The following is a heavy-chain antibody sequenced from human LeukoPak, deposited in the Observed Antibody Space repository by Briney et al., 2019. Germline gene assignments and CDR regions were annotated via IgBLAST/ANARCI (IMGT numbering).Heavy chain of an antibody. V-gene: IGHV5-51*01. J-gene: IGHJ3*02. D-gene: IGHD1-1*01. CDR3: ARPRFEYNWDDVVRGAFDI. CDR1: GYSFTSYW. Sequence: GESLKISCKGSGYSFTSYWIGWVRQMPGKGLEWMGIIYPGDSDTRYSPSFQGQVTISADKSISTAYLQWSSLKASDTAMYYCARPRFEYNWDDVVRGAFDIWGQGTMVTVSS. CDR2: IYPGDSDT.